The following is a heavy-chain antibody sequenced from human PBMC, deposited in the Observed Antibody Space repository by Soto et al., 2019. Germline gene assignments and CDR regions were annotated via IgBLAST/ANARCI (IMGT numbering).Heavy chain of an antibody. D-gene: IGHD1-1*01. CDR3: ARGQNWNYLDY. Sequence: QVQLVESGGGVVQPGRSLRLSCAASGFTFSSYGMHWVRQAPGKGLEWVAVIWYDGSDKYYADSVKGRFTISRDNSKNTLYLQMNCLRVEDTAVYYCARGQNWNYLDYWGQGTLVTVSS. CDR1: GFTFSSYG. CDR2: IWYDGSDK. V-gene: IGHV3-33*01. J-gene: IGHJ4*02.